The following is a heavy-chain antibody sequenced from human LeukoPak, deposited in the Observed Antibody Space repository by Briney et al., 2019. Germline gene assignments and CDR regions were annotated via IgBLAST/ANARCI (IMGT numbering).Heavy chain of an antibody. CDR3: ARIFDRDI. D-gene: IGHD3-3*01. Sequence: SETLSLICTVSGGPIRNSYWSWVRHSAGTGRQWIGRIHGTLGSTNHNPSLKSRVVTSLDTSSNQFSLRLSAMSAADTATYYCARIFDRDIWGQGTLVTVSP. J-gene: IGHJ3*02. CDR2: IHGTLGST. V-gene: IGHV4-4*07. CDR1: GGPIRNSY.